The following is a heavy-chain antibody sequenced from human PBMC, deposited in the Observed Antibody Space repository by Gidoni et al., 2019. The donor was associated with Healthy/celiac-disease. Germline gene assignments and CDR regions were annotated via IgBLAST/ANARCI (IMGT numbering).Heavy chain of an antibody. Sequence: EVQLVESGGGLVQPGGSLRLSCAASGFTFSSSSMNWVRQAPGKGLEWVSYISSSSSTRYYAYSVKGRFTISRDNAKNSLYLQMNSLRDEDTAVYYCARDLHYDSSGYYGLYFDYWGQGTLVTVSS. CDR2: ISSSSSTR. CDR1: GFTFSSSS. D-gene: IGHD3-22*01. J-gene: IGHJ4*02. CDR3: ARDLHYDSSGYYGLYFDY. V-gene: IGHV3-48*02.